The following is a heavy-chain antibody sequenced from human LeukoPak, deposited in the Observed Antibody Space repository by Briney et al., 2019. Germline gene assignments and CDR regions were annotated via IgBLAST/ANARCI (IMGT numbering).Heavy chain of an antibody. Sequence: GGSLRLSCAASGFTFSSYAVHWVRQAPGKGLEWVAVISYDGSNKYYADSVKGRFTISRDNSKNTLYLQMNSLRAEDTAVYYCARDDAGTSAYYFDYWGQGTLVTVSS. J-gene: IGHJ4*02. CDR1: GFTFSSYA. D-gene: IGHD2-2*01. CDR3: ARDDAGTSAYYFDY. CDR2: ISYDGSNK. V-gene: IGHV3-30*04.